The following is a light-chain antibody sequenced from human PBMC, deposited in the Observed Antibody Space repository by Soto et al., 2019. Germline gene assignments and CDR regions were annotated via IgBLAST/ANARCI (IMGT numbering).Light chain of an antibody. Sequence: AIPLTQSPSSLSASVGDRVTITCRASQGIRSALAWYQQRPGKAPELLIYDASSLQSGVPSRFSGSGSGTEFTLTISSLQPEDFATYYCQQFSYRPHLTFGGGTKVEFK. V-gene: IGKV1D-13*01. J-gene: IGKJ4*01. CDR1: QGIRSA. CDR3: QQFSYRPHLT. CDR2: DAS.